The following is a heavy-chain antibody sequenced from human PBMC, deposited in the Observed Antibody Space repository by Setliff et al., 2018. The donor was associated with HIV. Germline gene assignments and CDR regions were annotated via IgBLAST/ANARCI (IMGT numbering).Heavy chain of an antibody. CDR1: GYTLTELS. Sequence: ASVKVSCKISGYTLTELSIHWVRQAPGKGLEWMANFDPEDGETFYAQKFQGRLTMTEDKSTDTADMELSSLRSDDTAMYYCATDPGYSSTWYSESFQHWGQGTVVTSPQ. V-gene: IGHV1-24*01. CDR3: ATDPGYSSTWYSESFQH. J-gene: IGHJ1*01. CDR2: FDPEDGET. D-gene: IGHD6-13*01.